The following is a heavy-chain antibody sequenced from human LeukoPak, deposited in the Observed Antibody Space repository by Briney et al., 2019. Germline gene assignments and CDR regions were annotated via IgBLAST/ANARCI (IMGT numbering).Heavy chain of an antibody. CDR2: INPNSGGT. CDR1: GYTFTGYY. D-gene: IGHD3-3*01. CDR3: ARGGYDFWSGYQANWSDP. Sequence: ASVKVSCKASGYTFTGYYMHWVRQAPGQGLEWMGWINPNSGGTNYAQKFQGRVTMTRDTSISTAYMELSRLRSDDTAVYYCARGGYDFWSGYQANWSDPWGQGTLVTVSS. J-gene: IGHJ5*02. V-gene: IGHV1-2*02.